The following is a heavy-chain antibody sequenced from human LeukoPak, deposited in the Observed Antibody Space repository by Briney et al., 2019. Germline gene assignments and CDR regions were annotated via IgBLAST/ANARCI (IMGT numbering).Heavy chain of an antibody. CDR2: IYPGGSET. D-gene: IGHD5-24*01. V-gene: IGHV5-51*01. Sequence: GESLKISCRGLGYSFSSYWNAWVRQRPGKGLEWMGIIYPGGSETRYDPSFQGQVTISADSSTSTAYLQWSSLRASDTAMYYCARASRDGYNQNFDHWGQGTLVTVSS. CDR1: GYSFSSYW. CDR3: ARASRDGYNQNFDH. J-gene: IGHJ4*02.